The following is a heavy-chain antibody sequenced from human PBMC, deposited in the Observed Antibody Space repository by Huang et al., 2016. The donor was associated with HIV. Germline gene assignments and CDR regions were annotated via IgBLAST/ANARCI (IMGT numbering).Heavy chain of an antibody. V-gene: IGHV4-34*01. J-gene: IGHJ3*02. CDR3: ARERMMSWLDDHDAFDI. CDR2: INHSGTT. CDR1: GGSFSGYY. D-gene: IGHD1-1*01. Sequence: QVQLQQWGAGLLKPSETLSLTCAVYGGSFSGYYWSWIRQSPGKGMEWIGEINHSGTTNYNPPLNSRLTISVDTSKSQFSLKLSSVTAADTAVYYCARERMMSWLDDHDAFDIWGQGTMVTVSS.